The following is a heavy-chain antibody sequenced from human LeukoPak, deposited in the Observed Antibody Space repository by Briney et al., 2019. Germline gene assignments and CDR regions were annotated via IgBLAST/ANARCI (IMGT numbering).Heavy chain of an antibody. Sequence: GGSLRLSCAASGFTFSSYWMSWVRQAPGKGLEWVANIKQDGSESYYVDSVKGRLTFSRDNAKNSLYLQINSLRAEDTAVYYCASGDYDSDYWGQGTLVTVSS. D-gene: IGHD4-17*01. CDR2: IKQDGSES. CDR3: ASGDYDSDY. V-gene: IGHV3-7*01. CDR1: GFTFSSYW. J-gene: IGHJ4*02.